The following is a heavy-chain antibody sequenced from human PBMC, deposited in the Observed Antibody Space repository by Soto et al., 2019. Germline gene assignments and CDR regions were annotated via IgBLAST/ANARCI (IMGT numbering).Heavy chain of an antibody. CDR3: ATDHPGYCSGGSCYSFAFDI. J-gene: IGHJ3*02. Sequence: ASVKVSCKVSGYTLTELSMHWVRQAPGKGLEWMGGFDPEDGETIYAQKFQGRVTMTEDTSTDTAYMELSSLRSEDTAVYYCATDHPGYCSGGSCYSFAFDIWGQGTMVTVSS. CDR2: FDPEDGET. D-gene: IGHD2-15*01. CDR1: GYTLTELS. V-gene: IGHV1-24*01.